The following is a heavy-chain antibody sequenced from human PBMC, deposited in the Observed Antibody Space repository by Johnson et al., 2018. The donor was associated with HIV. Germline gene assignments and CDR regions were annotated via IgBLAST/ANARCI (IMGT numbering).Heavy chain of an antibody. D-gene: IGHD5-12*01. J-gene: IGHJ3*02. V-gene: IGHV3-23*04. CDR2: ISGSGGST. CDR3: ARGGYSGYDPAGPNAFDI. Sequence: VQLVESGGGLVQPGGSLRLSCAASGFTFSSYAMSWVRQAPGKGLEWVSAISGSGGSTYYADSVKGRFTISRDNSKNTLYLQMNSLRAGDTAVYYCARGGYSGYDPAGPNAFDIWGQGTMVTVSS. CDR1: GFTFSSYA.